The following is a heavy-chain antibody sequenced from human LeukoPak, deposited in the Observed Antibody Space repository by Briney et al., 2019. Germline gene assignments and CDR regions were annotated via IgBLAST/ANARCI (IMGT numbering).Heavy chain of an antibody. J-gene: IGHJ4*02. CDR1: GFTVSSNY. D-gene: IGHD4-17*01. Sequence: PGGSLRLSCAASGFTVSSNYMSWVRQAPGKGLEWVSSISSSSSYIYYADSVKGRFTISRDNAKNSLYLQMNSLRAEDTAVYYCARARPDTLTTVTPDYWGQGTLVTVSS. CDR2: ISSSSSYI. V-gene: IGHV3-21*01. CDR3: ARARPDTLTTVTPDY.